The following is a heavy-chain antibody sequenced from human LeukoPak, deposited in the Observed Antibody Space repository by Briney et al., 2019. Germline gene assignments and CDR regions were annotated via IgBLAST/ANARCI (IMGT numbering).Heavy chain of an antibody. Sequence: SETLSLTCTVSGGSISSSSYYWGWIRQPPGKGLEWIGSIYYSGSTYYNPSLKSRVTISVDTSKNQFSLKLSSVTAADTAVYYCARLYFTMIDHPMDAAFDIWGQRTMVTVSS. CDR1: GGSISSSSYY. CDR2: IYYSGST. V-gene: IGHV4-39*07. CDR3: ARLYFTMIDHPMDAAFDI. J-gene: IGHJ3*02. D-gene: IGHD3-22*01.